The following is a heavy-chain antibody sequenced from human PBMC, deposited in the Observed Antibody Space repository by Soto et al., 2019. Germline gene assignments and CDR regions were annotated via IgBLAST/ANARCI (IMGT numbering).Heavy chain of an antibody. CDR2: IKQDGSEK. V-gene: IGHV3-7*01. CDR3: ARDRRLWFGAFDY. CDR1: GFTFSSYW. J-gene: IGHJ4*02. Sequence: EVQLVESGGGLVQPGGSLRLSCAASGFTFSSYWMSWVRQAPGKGLEWVANIKQDGSEKYYVDSVKGRFTISRDNAKNSLYLQMNSLRAEDTAVYYCARDRRLWFGAFDYWGQGTLVTVSS. D-gene: IGHD3-10*01.